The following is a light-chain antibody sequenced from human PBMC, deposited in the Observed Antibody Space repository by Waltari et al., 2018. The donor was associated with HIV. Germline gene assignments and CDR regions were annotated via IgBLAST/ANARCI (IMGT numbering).Light chain of an antibody. CDR1: QSISIY. Sequence: DIQMTQSPSSLSASVGDRVTITFRASQSISIYLNGYQQKPGEAPKLLIYTASSLQSGVPSRFISSGSVTDFTLTISSLQPEDFATYYCQQSYSTLYTFGQGTKLEIK. CDR2: TAS. V-gene: IGKV1-39*01. CDR3: QQSYSTLYT. J-gene: IGKJ2*01.